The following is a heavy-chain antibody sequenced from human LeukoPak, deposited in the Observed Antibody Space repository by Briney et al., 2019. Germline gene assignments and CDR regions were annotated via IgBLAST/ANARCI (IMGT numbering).Heavy chain of an antibody. CDR3: ARDRDYYGSGSYRY. V-gene: IGHV1-18*01. D-gene: IGHD3-10*01. CDR2: ISAYNGNT. J-gene: IGHJ4*02. CDR1: GYTFTSYG. Sequence: GASVKVSCKAFGYTFTSYGISWVRQAPGQGLEWMGWISAYNGNTNYAQKLQGRVTMTTDTSTSTAYMELRSLRSDDTAVYYCARDRDYYGSGSYRYWGQGTLVTVSS.